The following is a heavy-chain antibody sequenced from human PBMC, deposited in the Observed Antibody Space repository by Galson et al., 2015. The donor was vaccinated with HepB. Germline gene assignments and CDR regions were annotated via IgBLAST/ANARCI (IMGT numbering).Heavy chain of an antibody. D-gene: IGHD4-23*01. CDR3: AREATVVNWFDP. J-gene: IGHJ5*02. V-gene: IGHV3-33*08. CDR2: IWYDGSNK. CDR1: GFTFSSYG. Sequence: SLRLSCAASGFTFSSYGMHWVRQAPGKGLEWVAVIWYDGSNKYYADSVKGRFTISRDNSKNTLCLQMNSLRAEDTAVYYCAREATVVNWFDPWGQGTLVTVSS.